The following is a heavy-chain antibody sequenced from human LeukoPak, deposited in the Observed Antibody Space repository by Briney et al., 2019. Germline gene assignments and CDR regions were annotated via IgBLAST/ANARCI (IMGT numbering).Heavy chain of an antibody. CDR2: IYHSGST. J-gene: IGHJ5*02. CDR1: GYSISSGYY. V-gene: IGHV4-38-2*01. D-gene: IGHD2-15*01. CDR3: ARHVEVVVAPSNWFDP. Sequence: PSETLSLTCAVSGYSISSGYYWGWIRQPPGKGLEWIGSIYHSGSTYYNPSLKSRVTISVDTSKNQFSLKLSSVTAADTAVYYCARHVEVVVAPSNWFDPWGQGTLVTVSS.